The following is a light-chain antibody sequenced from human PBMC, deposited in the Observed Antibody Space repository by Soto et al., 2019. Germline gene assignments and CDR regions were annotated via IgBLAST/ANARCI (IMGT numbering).Light chain of an antibody. CDR1: QTVRNNY. V-gene: IGKV3-20*01. J-gene: IGKJ4*01. CDR2: DAS. Sequence: VLTQSPGTLSLSAGERATLSWRASQTVRNNYLAWYQQQPGQAPRLLIYDASSRATGIPDRLSGGGSGTDFTLTINRLEPEDFAVYYCEQYDKSITFGGGTKVDIK. CDR3: EQYDKSIT.